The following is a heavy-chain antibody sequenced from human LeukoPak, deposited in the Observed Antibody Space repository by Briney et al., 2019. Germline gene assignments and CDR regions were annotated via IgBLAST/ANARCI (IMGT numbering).Heavy chain of an antibody. J-gene: IGHJ4*02. CDR1: GYSFTSYW. CDR2: IYPGDSDT. Sequence: GESLKISCKGSGYSFTSYWIGWVRQMPGKGLEWMGIIYPGDSDTRYSPSFQGQVTIPADKSISTAYLQWSSLKASDTAMYYCARRAGDPGYSSGWFNFDYWGQGTLVTVSS. CDR3: ARRAGDPGYSSGWFNFDY. V-gene: IGHV5-51*01. D-gene: IGHD6-19*01.